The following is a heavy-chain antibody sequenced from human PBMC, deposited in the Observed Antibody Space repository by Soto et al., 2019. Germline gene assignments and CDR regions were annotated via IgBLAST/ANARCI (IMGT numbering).Heavy chain of an antibody. Sequence: QVQLVESGGGVVQPGRSQRLSCAASGFTFSSYGMHWGRQAPGKGLEWVAAILYDGNNKYYADSVKGRFTISRDNSKDTLYLQMNSLRAEDTAVYYCAKALTVSYYGMHVWGQGTTVIVSS. CDR3: AKALTVSYYGMHV. CDR2: ILYDGNNK. D-gene: IGHD2-21*02. J-gene: IGHJ6*02. V-gene: IGHV3-30*18. CDR1: GFTFSSYG.